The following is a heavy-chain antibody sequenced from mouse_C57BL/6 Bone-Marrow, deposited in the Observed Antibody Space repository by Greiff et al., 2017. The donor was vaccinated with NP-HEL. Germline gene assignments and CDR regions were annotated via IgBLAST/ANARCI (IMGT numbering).Heavy chain of an antibody. Sequence: VQLQQSGAELVKPGASVKMSCKASGYTFTSYWITWVKQRPGHGLEWIGDIYPGSGSTNYNEKFKSKATLTVDTSSSTAYLQLSSMSSEDSAVYYCARSDTTVVAHAYYAMDYWGQGTSVTVSS. D-gene: IGHD1-1*01. CDR3: ARSDTTVVAHAYYAMDY. CDR1: GYTFTSYW. CDR2: IYPGSGST. V-gene: IGHV1-55*01. J-gene: IGHJ4*01.